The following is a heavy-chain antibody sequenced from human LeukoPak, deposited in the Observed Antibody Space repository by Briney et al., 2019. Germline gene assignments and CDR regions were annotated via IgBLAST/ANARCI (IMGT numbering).Heavy chain of an antibody. V-gene: IGHV4-59*08. D-gene: IGHD4-17*01. CDR3: ARHMTTVTACWFDP. Sequence: PSETLSLTCTVSGGSISSYYWSWIRQPPGKGLEWIGYIYYSGSTNYNPSLKSRVTISVDTSKNQFSLKLRSVTAADTAVYYCARHMTTVTACWFDPWGQGTLVTVSS. CDR2: IYYSGST. J-gene: IGHJ5*02. CDR1: GGSISSYY.